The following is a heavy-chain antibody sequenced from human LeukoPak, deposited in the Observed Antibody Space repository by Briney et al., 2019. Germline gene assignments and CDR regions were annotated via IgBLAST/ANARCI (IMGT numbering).Heavy chain of an antibody. V-gene: IGHV3-20*04. D-gene: IGHD2-2*02. Sequence: TGGSLRLSCAASGFTFDDYGVSWVRQAPGKGLEWVSGINWNGGSTGYADSVKGRFTISRDNAKNSLYLQMNSLRAEDTALYYCARDLGCSSTSCYIRGDFDYWGQGTLVTVSS. CDR3: ARDLGCSSTSCYIRGDFDY. CDR1: GFTFDDYG. J-gene: IGHJ4*02. CDR2: INWNGGST.